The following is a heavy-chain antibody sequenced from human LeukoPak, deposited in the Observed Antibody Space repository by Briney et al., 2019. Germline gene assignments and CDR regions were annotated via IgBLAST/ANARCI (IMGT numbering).Heavy chain of an antibody. CDR2: IYSGGST. Sequence: SGGSLRLSCAASGFTVSSNYMSWVRQAPGKGLEWVSVIYSGGSTYYADSVKGRFTISRDNSKNTLYLQMNSLRAEETAVYYCARGLGYGDTTFWGQGALGTVSS. CDR1: GFTVSSNY. D-gene: IGHD4-17*01. CDR3: ARGLGYGDTTF. V-gene: IGHV3-53*01. J-gene: IGHJ1*01.